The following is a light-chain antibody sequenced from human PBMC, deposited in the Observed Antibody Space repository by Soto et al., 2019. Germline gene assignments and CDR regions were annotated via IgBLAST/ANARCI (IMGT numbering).Light chain of an antibody. Sequence: QSALTQPASVSGSPGQSISISCTGTNTDVGGHHYVSWYQQHPGKAPKLVIYEVSNRPSGVSNRFSGSKSGNTASLTISGLQAEDEADYYCSSYTSSGSLVFGGGTKVTVL. CDR2: EVS. CDR1: NTDVGGHHY. CDR3: SSYTSSGSLV. J-gene: IGLJ2*01. V-gene: IGLV2-14*01.